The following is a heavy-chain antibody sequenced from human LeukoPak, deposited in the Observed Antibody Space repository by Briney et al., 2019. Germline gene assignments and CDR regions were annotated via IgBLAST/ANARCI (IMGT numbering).Heavy chain of an antibody. D-gene: IGHD6-19*01. CDR3: ATTVAGTADY. J-gene: IGHJ4*02. CDR1: GFTFSSYS. Sequence: GGSLRLTCAASGFTFSSYSRNWVRQAPGKGLEWVSSISSSSSYIYYTDSVKGRFTISRDNAKNSLYLQMNSLRAEDTAVYYCATTVAGTADYWGQRTLVTVSS. V-gene: IGHV3-21*01. CDR2: ISSSSSYI.